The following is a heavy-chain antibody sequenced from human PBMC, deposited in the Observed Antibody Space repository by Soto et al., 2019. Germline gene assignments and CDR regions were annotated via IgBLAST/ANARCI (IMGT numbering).Heavy chain of an antibody. D-gene: IGHD6-13*01. CDR3: TTEGRLAPPGMGYYYFTMDV. Sequence: PGGSLRLSCAASGFTFSNAWMNWVRQAPGMGLGWVGRIKSKTDGRTTDYAAPVKGRFTISRDDSKNTLYLKMNSLKTEDTVVYYCTTEGRLAPPGMGYYYFTMDVWGEGTTVTVAS. CDR2: IKSKTDGRTT. V-gene: IGHV3-15*07. J-gene: IGHJ6*04. CDR1: GFTFSNAW.